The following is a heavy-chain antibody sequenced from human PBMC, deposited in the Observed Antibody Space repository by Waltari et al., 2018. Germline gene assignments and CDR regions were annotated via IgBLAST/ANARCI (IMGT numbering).Heavy chain of an antibody. CDR2: NIPIFGTA. CDR1: GGTFSSYA. V-gene: IGHV1-69*05. Sequence: QVQLVQSGAEVKKPGSSVKVSCKASGGTFSSYAISWVRQAPGQGLEWMGGNIPIFGTANYAQKFQGRVTITTDESTSPAYMELSSLRSEDTAVYYCARLHYYGSGLGWFDPWGQGTLVTVSS. J-gene: IGHJ5*02. D-gene: IGHD3-10*01. CDR3: ARLHYYGSGLGWFDP.